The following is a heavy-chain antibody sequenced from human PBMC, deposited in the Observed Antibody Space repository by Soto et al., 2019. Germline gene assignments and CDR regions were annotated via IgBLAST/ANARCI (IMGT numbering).Heavy chain of an antibody. CDR1: GYTFTSYY. CDR3: ARDPLEYAEYYYYGMDV. V-gene: IGHV1-46*01. Sequence: ASVKVSCKASGYTFTSYYMHWVRQAPGQGLEWMGIINPSGGSTSYAQKFQGRVTMTRDTSTSTVYMELSSLRSEDTAVYYCARDPLEYAEYYYYGMDVWGQGTTVTVSS. CDR2: INPSGGST. J-gene: IGHJ6*02. D-gene: IGHD2-8*01.